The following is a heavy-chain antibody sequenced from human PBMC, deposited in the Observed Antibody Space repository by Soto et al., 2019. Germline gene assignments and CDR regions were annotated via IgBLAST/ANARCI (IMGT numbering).Heavy chain of an antibody. Sequence: SLRLSCAASGFTFDDYAMHWVRQVPGKGLEWVSGINWNSGSIGYGDCVKGRFAISRDNAKNSLHLQMNSLSAEDTAFYYCVKDESINWYSGHFRHWGQGTLVTVSS. V-gene: IGHV3-9*01. D-gene: IGHD6-13*01. CDR2: INWNSGSI. J-gene: IGHJ1*01. CDR1: GFTFDDYA. CDR3: VKDESINWYSGHFRH.